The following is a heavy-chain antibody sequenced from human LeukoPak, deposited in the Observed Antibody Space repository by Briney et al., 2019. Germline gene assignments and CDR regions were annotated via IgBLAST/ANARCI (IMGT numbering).Heavy chain of an antibody. J-gene: IGHJ4*02. CDR1: GFTFSSYG. V-gene: IGHV3-23*01. CDR3: ARAKPKNMVRGLIMRRESRYYFDY. D-gene: IGHD3-10*01. Sequence: QPGGSLRLSCAASGFTFSSYGMSWVRQAPGKGLEWVSAISGSGGSTYYADSVKGRFTISRDNSKGTLYIQMNSLRAEDTAVYYCARAKPKNMVRGLIMRRESRYYFDYWGQGTLVTVSS. CDR2: ISGSGGST.